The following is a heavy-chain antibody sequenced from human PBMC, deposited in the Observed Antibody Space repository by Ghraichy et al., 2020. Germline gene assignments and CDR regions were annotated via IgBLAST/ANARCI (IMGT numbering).Heavy chain of an antibody. J-gene: IGHJ4*02. CDR3: ANAGR. CDR1: GFTFSSTW. D-gene: IGHD1-14*01. V-gene: IGHV3-7*03. Sequence: GGSLRFSCAASGFTFSSTWMSWVRQAPGKGPEWVANISPDGNAKSYLDSVTGRFTISRDNAGSSLSLQMNNLRVDDTAVYYCANAGRWGQGTLVTVSS. CDR2: ISPDGNAK.